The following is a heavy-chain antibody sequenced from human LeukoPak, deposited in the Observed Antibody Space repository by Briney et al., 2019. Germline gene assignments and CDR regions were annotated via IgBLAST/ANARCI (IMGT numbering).Heavy chain of an antibody. Sequence: GGSLRLSWPGSGFTFTTYAMGWVRQSPGKGLEWVSSISGGGGGTYYAEFVKGRFTISRDNSKNTLYLQMNSLRAEDTAVYYCAMFYDILTGYFDHWGQGTLVTVSS. CDR3: AMFYDILTGYFDH. V-gene: IGHV3-23*01. D-gene: IGHD3-9*01. CDR2: ISGGGGGT. J-gene: IGHJ4*02. CDR1: GFTFTTYA.